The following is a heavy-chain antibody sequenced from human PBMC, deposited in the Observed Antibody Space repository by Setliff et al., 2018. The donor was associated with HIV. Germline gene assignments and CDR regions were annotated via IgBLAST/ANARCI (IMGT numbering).Heavy chain of an antibody. CDR1: GYTFTSYY. V-gene: IGHV1-46*01. D-gene: IGHD1-26*01. CDR3: ARGSTIVKPDAHYGVNV. CDR2: INPSGGST. J-gene: IGHJ6*02. Sequence: ASVKVSCKASGYTFTSYYIHWVRQAPGQGLEWMGRINPSGGSTSYAQKFQGRVTMTSDPSTSTVNMDLSSLRSEDTAVYYCARGSTIVKPDAHYGVNVWGPGTTVTVSS.